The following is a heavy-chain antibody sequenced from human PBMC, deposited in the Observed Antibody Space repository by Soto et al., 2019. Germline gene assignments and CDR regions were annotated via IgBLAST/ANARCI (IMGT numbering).Heavy chain of an antibody. Sequence: QVQLQESGPGLVKPSQTLSLTCSVSGDSITNGGFHWTWIRQHPTKGLQLIGYTYSSESSYYNPSLRNRIALSFDTSKNQFSLRLNSVTAADTAIYYCAKRTSRNWFEPWGQGTLVTVSS. CDR3: AKRTSRNWFEP. J-gene: IGHJ5*02. CDR1: GDSITNGGFH. CDR2: TYSSESS. V-gene: IGHV4-31*03. D-gene: IGHD2-2*01.